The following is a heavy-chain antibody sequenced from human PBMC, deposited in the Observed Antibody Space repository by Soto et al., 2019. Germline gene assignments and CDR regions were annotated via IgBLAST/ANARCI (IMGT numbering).Heavy chain of an antibody. V-gene: IGHV3-23*01. CDR2: ISATGGST. D-gene: IGHD3-10*01. CDR3: AKDATYYFGSGTHNRFDP. CDR1: GFTFSSYA. Sequence: GGSLRLSCAASGFTFSSYAMSWVRQAPGKGLEWVSAISATGGSTYYAESVKGRFTISKDNSKNTLYLQMNSLRAEDTAVYYCAKDATYYFGSGTHNRFDPWGQGTLVTVSS. J-gene: IGHJ5*02.